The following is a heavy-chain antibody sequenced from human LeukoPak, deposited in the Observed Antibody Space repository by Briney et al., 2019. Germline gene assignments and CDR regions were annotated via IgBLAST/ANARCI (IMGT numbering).Heavy chain of an antibody. J-gene: IGHJ5*02. CDR1: GGSISSYY. D-gene: IGHD3-10*01. CDR3: ARALPSGSPSLVNWFDP. CDR2: IYYSGST. V-gene: IGHV4-59*01. Sequence: SETLSLTCTVSGGSISSYYWGWIRQPPGKGLEWIGYIYYSGSTNYNPSLKSRVTISVDTSKNQFSLKLSSVTAADKAVYYCARALPSGSPSLVNWFDPWGQGTLVTVSS.